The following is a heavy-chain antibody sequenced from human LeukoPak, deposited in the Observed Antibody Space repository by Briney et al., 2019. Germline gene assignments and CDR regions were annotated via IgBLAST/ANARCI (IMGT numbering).Heavy chain of an antibody. D-gene: IGHD3-3*01. CDR2: TRYDGSNK. Sequence: PGGSLRLSCAASGFTFSSYGMHWVRQAPGKGLEWVAFTRYDGSNKYYADSVKGRFTISRDNSKNILYLQMNNLRAEDTAVYYCTKDRPDNDFWSGYFDYWGQGTLVTVSS. CDR3: TKDRPDNDFWSGYFDY. J-gene: IGHJ4*02. CDR1: GFTFSSYG. V-gene: IGHV3-30*02.